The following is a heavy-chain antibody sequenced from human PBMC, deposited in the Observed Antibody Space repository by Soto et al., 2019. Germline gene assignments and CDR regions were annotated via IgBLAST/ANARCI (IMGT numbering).Heavy chain of an antibody. V-gene: IGHV3-33*01. J-gene: IGHJ4*02. CDR2: IWYDGSQQ. Sequence: QVQLEESGGGVVQPGTSLRLSCAASGFSFSRLGMHWVRQAPGKGLEWVGIIWYDGSQQYYADSVKGRFTISRDTSKNTLYLQMNSLRAEDTAVYYCTRANTSPFDCWGQGTLVTVAS. CDR1: GFSFSRLG. CDR3: TRANTSPFDC.